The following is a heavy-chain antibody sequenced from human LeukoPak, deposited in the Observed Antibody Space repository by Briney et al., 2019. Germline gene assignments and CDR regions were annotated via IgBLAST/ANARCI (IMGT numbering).Heavy chain of an antibody. V-gene: IGHV1-2*02. CDR3: ARGYYGDPSYYFDY. D-gene: IGHD4-17*01. J-gene: IGHJ4*02. Sequence: ASVKVSFKASGYTFTGYYMHWVRQAPGQGLEWMGWINPNSGGTNYAQKFQGRVTMTRDTSISTAYMELSSLRSEDTAVYYCARGYYGDPSYYFDYWGQGTLVTVSS. CDR2: INPNSGGT. CDR1: GYTFTGYY.